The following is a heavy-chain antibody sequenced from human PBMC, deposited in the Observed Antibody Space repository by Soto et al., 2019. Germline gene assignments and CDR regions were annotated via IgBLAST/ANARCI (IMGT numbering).Heavy chain of an antibody. V-gene: IGHV3-48*03. CDR3: ARDKRDSDYSSLRVRFYYYNGMDV. D-gene: IGHD6-13*01. Sequence: LRLSCAASGFTFSSYEMNWVRQAPGKGLEWVSYISSSSSTIYYADSVRGRFTISRDNAKNSLYLQMNSLRAEDTAVYYCARDKRDSDYSSLRVRFYYYNGMDVWGQGTTVTVSS. CDR1: GFTFSSYE. J-gene: IGHJ6*02. CDR2: ISSSSSTI.